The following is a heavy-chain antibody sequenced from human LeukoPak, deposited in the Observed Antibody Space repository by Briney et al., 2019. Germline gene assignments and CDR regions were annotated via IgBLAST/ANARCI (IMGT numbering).Heavy chain of an antibody. CDR1: GYTFTTYG. CDR3: ARVFCGGYDFWSGYYLRGTFDY. V-gene: IGHV1-18*01. D-gene: IGHD3-3*01. Sequence: ASVKVSCTASGYTFTTYGISWVRQAPGQGLEWMGWIRAYNGNTNYAQKLQGRVTMTTDTSTSTAYMEVRSLRSDYTAVYYCARVFCGGYDFWSGYYLRGTFDYWGQGTLVTVSS. J-gene: IGHJ4*02. CDR2: IRAYNGNT.